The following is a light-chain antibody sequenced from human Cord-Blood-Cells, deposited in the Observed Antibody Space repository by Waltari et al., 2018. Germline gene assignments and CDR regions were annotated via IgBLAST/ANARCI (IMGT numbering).Light chain of an antibody. J-gene: IGKJ3*01. Sequence: DIQMTQYPSSLSASVGDRVTITCRASQSISSYLNWYQQKPGKAPKLLIYAASSLQSGVPSRFSGSGSGTDFTLTFSSLQPEDFATYYCQQSYSTPLFGPGTKVDIK. CDR1: QSISSY. V-gene: IGKV1-39*01. CDR2: AAS. CDR3: QQSYSTPL.